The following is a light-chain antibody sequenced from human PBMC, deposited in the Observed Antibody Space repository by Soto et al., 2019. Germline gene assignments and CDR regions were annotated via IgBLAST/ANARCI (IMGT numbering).Light chain of an antibody. J-gene: IGKJ4*01. CDR2: AAS. Sequence: DIQLTQSPSFLSASVGDRVTITCRASQVISSYLAWYQQKPGKAPKLLIYAASTLQSGVPSRFSGSGSGTEFTLTISSLQPQDFATHYCQQLNNYPLTFGGGTKVDIK. CDR1: QVISSY. CDR3: QQLNNYPLT. V-gene: IGKV1-9*01.